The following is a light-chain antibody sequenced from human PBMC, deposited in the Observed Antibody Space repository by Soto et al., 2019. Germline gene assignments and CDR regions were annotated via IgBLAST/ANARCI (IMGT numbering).Light chain of an antibody. CDR2: AAS. CDR1: QSIRSY. J-gene: IGKJ5*01. CDR3: QQYDNLMIT. V-gene: IGKV1-33*01. Sequence: DIQMTQSPSSLSAFVGDRVTFTCRASQSIRSYLNWYEQTRGEAPKVXIYAASSLQGGVPSRFSGSGAGTDFTCTISSLQPEDIATDYCQQYDNLMITFGQGTRLEIK.